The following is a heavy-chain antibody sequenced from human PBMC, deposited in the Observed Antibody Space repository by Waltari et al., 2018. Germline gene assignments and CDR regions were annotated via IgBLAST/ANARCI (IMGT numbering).Heavy chain of an antibody. CDR2: IIPIFRTA. J-gene: IGHJ6*02. CDR1: GGTFSSYA. Sequence: QVQLVQSGAEVKKPGSSVKVSCKASGGTFSSYATSWVPPAPGPGLECMGGIIPIFRTANYAQKFQGRVTITADESTSPAYMELSSLRSEDTAVYYCARDRDIAARPQVYYYYGMDVWGQGTTVTVSS. D-gene: IGHD6-6*01. CDR3: ARDRDIAARPQVYYYYGMDV. V-gene: IGHV1-69*12.